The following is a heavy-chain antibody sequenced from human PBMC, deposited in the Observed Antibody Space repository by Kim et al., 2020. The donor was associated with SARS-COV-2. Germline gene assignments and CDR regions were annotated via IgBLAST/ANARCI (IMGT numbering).Heavy chain of an antibody. CDR2: ISWNSGSI. Sequence: GGSLRLSCAASGFTFDDYAMHWVRQAPGKGLEWVSGISWNSGSIGYADSVKGRFTISRDNAKNSLYLQMNSLRAEDTALYYCAKGFLGVVVVAASDYWG. J-gene: IGHJ4*01. CDR1: GFTFDDYA. V-gene: IGHV3-9*01. D-gene: IGHD2-15*01. CDR3: AKGFLGVVVVAASDY.